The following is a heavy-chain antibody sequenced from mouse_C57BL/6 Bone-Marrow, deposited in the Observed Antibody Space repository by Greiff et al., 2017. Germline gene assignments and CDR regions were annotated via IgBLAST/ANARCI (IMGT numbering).Heavy chain of an antibody. J-gene: IGHJ3*01. V-gene: IGHV1-82*01. CDR1: GYAFSSSW. Sequence: QVQLQQSGPELVKPGASVKISCKASGYAFSSSWMNWVKQRPGKGLEWIGRIYPGDGDTNYNGKFKGKATLTADKSSSTAYMQLSSLTSEDSAVYFCAREVIYYGYDRFAYWGQGTLVTVSA. D-gene: IGHD2-2*01. CDR3: AREVIYYGYDRFAY. CDR2: IYPGDGDT.